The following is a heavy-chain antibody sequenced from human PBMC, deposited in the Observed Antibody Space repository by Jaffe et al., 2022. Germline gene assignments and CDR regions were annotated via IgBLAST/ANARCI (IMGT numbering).Heavy chain of an antibody. CDR3: ARGAPDPYYYDSSAVNFDY. CDR1: GGSISSGSYY. V-gene: IGHV4-61*02. D-gene: IGHD3-22*01. Sequence: QVQLQESGPGLVKPSQTLSLTCTVSGGSISSGSYYWSWIRQPAGKGLEWIGRIYTSGSTNYNPSLKSRVTISVDTSKNQFSLKLSSVTAADTAVYYCARGAPDPYYYDSSAVNFDYWGQGTLVTVSS. J-gene: IGHJ4*02. CDR2: IYTSGST.